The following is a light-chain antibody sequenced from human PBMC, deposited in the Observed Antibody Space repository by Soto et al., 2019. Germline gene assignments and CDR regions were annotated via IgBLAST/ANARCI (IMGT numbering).Light chain of an antibody. Sequence: QSPQWTSYLSTCVAKERTKTSGTSQTITTSLNWYRQKPGKAPDLLIYAASSLQSGIPSRFGGRGSGTDFTTTISGLGPEDFATYYCQQNYGLPIGVGQGTRLEIK. J-gene: IGKJ5*01. CDR3: QQNYGLPIG. CDR2: AAS. CDR1: QTITTS. V-gene: IGKV1-39*01.